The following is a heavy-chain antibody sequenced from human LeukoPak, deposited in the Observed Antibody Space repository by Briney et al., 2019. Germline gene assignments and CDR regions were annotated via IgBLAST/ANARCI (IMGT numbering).Heavy chain of an antibody. CDR2: ISNSGNNI. J-gene: IGHJ3*01. V-gene: IGHV3-21*04. D-gene: IGHD4-17*01. CDR3: TTYSAFDV. Sequence: PGGSLRLSCAASGFXSSSYSIYWVRQAPGKGLEWVSSISNSGNNIYYPDSVKGRFTISRDNAKKSLYLQMNSLRAEDTALYYCTTYSAFDVWGQGTMVTVSP. CDR1: GFXSSSYS.